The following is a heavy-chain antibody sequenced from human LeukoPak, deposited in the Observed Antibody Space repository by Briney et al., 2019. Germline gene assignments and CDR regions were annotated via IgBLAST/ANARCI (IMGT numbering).Heavy chain of an antibody. CDR3: AKDLGYVIY. D-gene: IGHD2-21*01. V-gene: IGHV3-30-3*01. Sequence: PGRSLRLSCAASGFTFSSYAMHWVRQAPGKGLEWVAVISYDGSNKYYADSVKGRFTISRDNSKNTLYLQMNSLRAEDTAVYYCAKDLGYVIYWGQGTLVTVSS. J-gene: IGHJ4*02. CDR1: GFTFSSYA. CDR2: ISYDGSNK.